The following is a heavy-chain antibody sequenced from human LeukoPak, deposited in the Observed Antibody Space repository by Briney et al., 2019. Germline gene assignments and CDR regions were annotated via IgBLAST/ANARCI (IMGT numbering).Heavy chain of an antibody. D-gene: IGHD6-6*01. CDR3: ARGGYINSFAY. J-gene: IGHJ4*02. CDR1: GYTFSNYY. CDR2: INPSGGST. Sequence: ASVTVSCMASGYTFSNYYIYWVRQAPGQGLEWMGIINPSGGSTSYAQKFQGRVSMTRDTSTSTVYMELSSLRSEDSAVYYCARGGYINSFAYWGQGTLVTVSS. V-gene: IGHV1-46*01.